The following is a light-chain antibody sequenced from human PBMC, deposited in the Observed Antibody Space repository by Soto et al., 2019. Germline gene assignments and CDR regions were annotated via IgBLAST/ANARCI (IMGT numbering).Light chain of an antibody. CDR2: DTS. CDR3: QQRYKWPPIP. J-gene: IGKJ5*01. CDR1: QIVVSY. V-gene: IGKV3-11*01. Sequence: EIVLTQSPATLSLSPGERATRSCRASQIVVSYVAWYQQKPGQAPRLLMYDTSNRATGVPARFSRSGSGTDFTLSISSLEPEDFAVSYWQQRYKWPPIPFGQGTRLEIK.